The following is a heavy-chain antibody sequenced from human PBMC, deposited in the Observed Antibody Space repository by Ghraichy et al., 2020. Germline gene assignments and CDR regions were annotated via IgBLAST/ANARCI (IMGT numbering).Heavy chain of an antibody. D-gene: IGHD2-15*01. CDR3: ARGPMVVGFFFYDVMDV. Sequence: GGSLTLSCVGSGFSFGSSWMNWVRQSPGKGLEWVSYITNDGSVKSYAESVKGRFTISRDNAHNSLYLQMNSLRDEDTAVYFCARGPMVVGFFFYDVMDVWGQALTV. CDR1: GFSFGSSW. J-gene: IGHJ6*02. V-gene: IGHV3-7*01. CDR2: ITNDGSVK.